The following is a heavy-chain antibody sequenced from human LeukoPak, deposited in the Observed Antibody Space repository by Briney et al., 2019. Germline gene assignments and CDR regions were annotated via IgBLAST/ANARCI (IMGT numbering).Heavy chain of an antibody. CDR3: ARAQRARIVVVPASIRPYYYYMDV. J-gene: IGHJ6*03. V-gene: IGHV1-8*03. Sequence: ASVKVSCKASGYTFPSYDINGVRQATGQGLEGMGWMNPNSGNTGYAQKFHGRITITRTTSISTAYMELSSLRSEDTAVYYCARAQRARIVVVPASIRPYYYYMDVWGKGTTVTVSS. D-gene: IGHD2-2*02. CDR1: GYTFPSYD. CDR2: MNPNSGNT.